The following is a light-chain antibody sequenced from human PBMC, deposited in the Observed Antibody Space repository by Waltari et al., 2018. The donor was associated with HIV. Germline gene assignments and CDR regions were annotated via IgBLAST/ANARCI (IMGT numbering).Light chain of an antibody. CDR2: GAS. V-gene: IGKV3-15*01. CDR3: QQNSYWLPIT. CDR1: PSVVTK. Sequence: EIVITPSPATLSVSPGESATLSCRASPSVVTKLAWYQQKPGQAPRLLSYGASIRATGIPARFSGSGSGMEFTLTISSLQSEDFAVYYCQQNSYWLPITFGQGTRLEI. J-gene: IGKJ5*01.